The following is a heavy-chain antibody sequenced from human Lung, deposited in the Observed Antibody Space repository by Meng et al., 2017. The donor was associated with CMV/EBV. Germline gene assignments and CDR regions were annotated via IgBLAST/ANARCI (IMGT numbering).Heavy chain of an antibody. D-gene: IGHD2-2*02. Sequence: SETLSLXXAVYGGSFSGYYWSWIRQPPGKGLEWIGEINHSGSTNYNPSLKSRVTISVDTSKNQFSLKLSSVTAADTAVYYCARELGYCSSTSCYTYYYYGMDVWGQGXTVTVSS. J-gene: IGHJ6*02. CDR2: INHSGST. CDR1: GGSFSGYY. CDR3: ARELGYCSSTSCYTYYYYGMDV. V-gene: IGHV4-34*01.